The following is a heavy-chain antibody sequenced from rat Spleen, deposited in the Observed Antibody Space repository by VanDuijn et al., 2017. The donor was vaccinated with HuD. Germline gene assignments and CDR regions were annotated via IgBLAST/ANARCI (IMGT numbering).Heavy chain of an antibody. CDR1: GFTFSNYD. Sequence: EVQLVESGGGLVQPGRSLKLSCAASGFTFSNYDMAWVRQAPTKGLEWVASISPSGGSTYYRDTVKGRFTVSRDNAKSTLYLQMDSLRSEDTATYYCASRSSYFDYWGQGVMVTVSS. V-gene: IGHV5S23*01. J-gene: IGHJ2*01. D-gene: IGHD1-8*01. CDR3: ASRSSYFDY. CDR2: ISPSGGST.